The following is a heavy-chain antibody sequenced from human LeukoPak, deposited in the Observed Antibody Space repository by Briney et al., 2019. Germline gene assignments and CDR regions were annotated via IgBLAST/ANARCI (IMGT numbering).Heavy chain of an antibody. CDR3: ARDLDSSGWYGGGGY. V-gene: IGHV3-21*01. CDR2: ISSSSSYI. D-gene: IGHD6-19*01. Sequence: GGSLRLSCVASGFTFSNYWMNWVRQAPGKGLEWVSSISSSSSYIYYADSVKGRFTISRDNAKNSLYLQMNSLRAEDTAVYYCARDLDSSGWYGGGGYWGQGTLVTVSS. J-gene: IGHJ4*02. CDR1: GFTFSNYW.